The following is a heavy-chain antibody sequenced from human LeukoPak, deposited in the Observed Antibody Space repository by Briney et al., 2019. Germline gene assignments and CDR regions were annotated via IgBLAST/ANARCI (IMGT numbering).Heavy chain of an antibody. CDR1: RDTFINNV. D-gene: IGHD2-2*01. J-gene: IGHJ5*02. CDR3: ARVVTPRYCSTTSCYWKGWFDP. CDR2: IIPIFGSA. Sequence: ASVKVSRKASRDTFINNVISWLRQVPGQGLEWMGGIIPIFGSAAYAQKFQGRVTITADESTSTAYMDLSSLRSEDTAVYYCARVVTPRYCSTTSCYWKGWFDPWGQGTLVTVSS. V-gene: IGHV1-69*13.